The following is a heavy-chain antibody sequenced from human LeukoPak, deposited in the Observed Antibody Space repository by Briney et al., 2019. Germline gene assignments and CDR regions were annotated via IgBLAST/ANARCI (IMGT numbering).Heavy chain of an antibody. CDR2: MYTSGST. CDR3: ASGEKGSSSGSINY. D-gene: IGHD6-6*01. Sequence: SQTLSLTCTVSGGSINSGTYYWSWIRQPAGKGLEWIGRMYTSGSTNYNPSLESRVTISVDTSKNQFSLKLSSVTAADTAVYYSASGEKGSSSGSINYWGQGTLVTVSS. CDR1: GGSINSGTYY. J-gene: IGHJ4*02. V-gene: IGHV4-61*02.